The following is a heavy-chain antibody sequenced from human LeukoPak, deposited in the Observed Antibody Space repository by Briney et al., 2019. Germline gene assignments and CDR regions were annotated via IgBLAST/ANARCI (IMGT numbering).Heavy chain of an antibody. CDR1: GGTFSSYA. CDR2: IIPILGIA. Sequence: GASVKVSCKASGGTFSSYAISWVRQAPGQGLEWMGRIIPILGIANYAQKFQGRVTMTEDTSTDTAYMELSSLRSEDTAVYYCATDLWSRADYWGQGTLVTVSS. V-gene: IGHV1-69*04. CDR3: ATDLWSRADY. D-gene: IGHD3-3*01. J-gene: IGHJ4*02.